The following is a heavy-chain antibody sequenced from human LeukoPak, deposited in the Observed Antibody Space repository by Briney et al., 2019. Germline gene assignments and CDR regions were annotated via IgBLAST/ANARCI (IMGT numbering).Heavy chain of an antibody. CDR3: ARANFDTLTGWGHFDS. CDR2: IFHTGRT. V-gene: IGHV4-4*02. Sequence: SETLSLTCVVSGGSISDTNYWSWVRQSPGKGLEWIGEIFHTGRTNSNPSLKSRATLSVDKSKNQFSLKMNSVTAADTAMYYCARANFDTLTGWGHFDSWGQGTLVTVSS. CDR1: GGSISDTNY. D-gene: IGHD3-9*01. J-gene: IGHJ4*02.